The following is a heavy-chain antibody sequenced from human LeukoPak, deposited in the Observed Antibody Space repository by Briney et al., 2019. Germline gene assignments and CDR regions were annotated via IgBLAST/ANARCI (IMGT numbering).Heavy chain of an antibody. J-gene: IGHJ4*02. D-gene: IGHD3-22*01. CDR3: AKGYYYDSSGLFDY. CDR2: ISGSGGST. CDR1: GFTFSNYA. V-gene: IGHV3-23*01. Sequence: PGGSLRLSCAASGFTFSNYAMNWVRQAPGKGLEWVSTISGSGGSTYYADCVKGRFTISRDNSKNRLYLQMNSLRAEDTAVYFCAKGYYYDSSGLFDYWGQGILVTASS.